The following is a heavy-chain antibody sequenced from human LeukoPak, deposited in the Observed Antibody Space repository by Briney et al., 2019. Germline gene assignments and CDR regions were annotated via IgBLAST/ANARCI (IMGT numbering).Heavy chain of an antibody. CDR1: GFTFSTYT. D-gene: IGHD1-1*01. CDR2: IDGRGVDT. J-gene: IGHJ4*02. Sequence: GGSLRLSCAASGFTFSTYTMTWVRQAPGKGLECVSTIDGRGVDTYYADSVKGRFTISRDNSRNTVYLQMNGLRAEDTAVYYCAKDRAGTPWADWGQGTLVTVSS. V-gene: IGHV3-23*01. CDR3: AKDRAGTPWAD.